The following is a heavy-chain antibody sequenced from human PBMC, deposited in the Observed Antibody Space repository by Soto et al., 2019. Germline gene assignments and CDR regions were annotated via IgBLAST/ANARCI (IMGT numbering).Heavy chain of an antibody. V-gene: IGHV1-3*01. D-gene: IGHD6-13*01. J-gene: IGHJ5*02. CDR3: ARSSDGSSKYVNWFDH. Sequence: ASVKVSCKASGYTFTSYAMHWVRQAPGQRLEWMGWINAGNGNTKYSQKFQGRVTITRDTSASTAYMELSSLRSEDTAVYYCARSSDGSSKYVNWFDHWGQRTVVTVSS. CDR2: INAGNGNT. CDR1: GYTFTSYA.